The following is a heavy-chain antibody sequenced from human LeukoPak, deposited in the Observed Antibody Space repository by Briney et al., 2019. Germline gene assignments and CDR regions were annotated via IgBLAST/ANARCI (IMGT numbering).Heavy chain of an antibody. J-gene: IGHJ4*02. CDR2: ISGSGGST. Sequence: GGSLRLSCAASGFTFSSYAMSWVRQAPGKGLEWVSAISGSGGSTYYADSVKGRFTISRDNSKNTLYLQMNGLRAEDTAVYYCAKRVGYGSGSYYIDYWGQGTLVTVSS. CDR3: AKRVGYGSGSYYIDY. V-gene: IGHV3-23*01. D-gene: IGHD3-10*01. CDR1: GFTFSSYA.